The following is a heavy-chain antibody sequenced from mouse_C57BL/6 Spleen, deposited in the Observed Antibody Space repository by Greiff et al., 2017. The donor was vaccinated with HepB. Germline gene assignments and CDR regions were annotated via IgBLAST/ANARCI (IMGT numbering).Heavy chain of an antibody. Sequence: EVKLMESGGGLVKPGGSLKLSCAASGFTFSDYGMHWVRQAPEKGLEWVAYISSGSSTIYYADTVKGRFTISIDNAKNTLFLQMTSLRSEDTAMYYCARKPYIATVRGYCDVWGTGTTVTVSS. CDR1: GFTFSDYG. V-gene: IGHV5-17*01. J-gene: IGHJ1*03. D-gene: IGHD1-1*01. CDR2: ISSGSSTI. CDR3: ARKPYIATVRGYCDV.